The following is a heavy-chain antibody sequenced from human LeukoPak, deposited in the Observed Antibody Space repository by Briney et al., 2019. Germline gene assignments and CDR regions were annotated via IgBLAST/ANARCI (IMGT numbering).Heavy chain of an antibody. CDR1: GFTFSSYW. Sequence: PGGSLRLSCAASGFTFSSYWMNWVRQAPGKGLEWVASIKQDGSEKYYVDSVKGRFTISRDNAKNSLYLQMNSLRAEGTAVYYCASGSTTYYDSSGYYDWGQGTLVTVSS. J-gene: IGHJ4*02. D-gene: IGHD3-22*01. V-gene: IGHV3-7*01. CDR3: ASGSTTYYDSSGYYD. CDR2: IKQDGSEK.